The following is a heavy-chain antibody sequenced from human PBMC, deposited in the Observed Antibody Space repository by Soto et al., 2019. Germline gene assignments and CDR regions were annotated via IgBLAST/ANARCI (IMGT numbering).Heavy chain of an antibody. Sequence: SVKVSCKASGGTFSSYAISWVRQAPGQGLEWMGGIIPIFGTANYAQKFQGRVTITADESTGTAYMELSSLRSEDTAVYYCARGRSSSSEQTYYYYYYGMDVWGQGTTVTVSS. D-gene: IGHD6-6*01. J-gene: IGHJ6*02. CDR3: ARGRSSSSEQTYYYYYYGMDV. CDR1: GGTFSSYA. CDR2: IIPIFGTA. V-gene: IGHV1-69*13.